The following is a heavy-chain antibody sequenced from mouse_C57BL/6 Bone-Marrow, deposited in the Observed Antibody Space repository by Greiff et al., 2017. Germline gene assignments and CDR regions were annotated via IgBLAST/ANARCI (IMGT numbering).Heavy chain of an antibody. J-gene: IGHJ3*01. Sequence: VQVVESGPGLVAPSQSLSITCTVSGFSLTSYGVDWVRQSPGKGLEWLGVIWGVGSTNYNSALKSRLGISEDNSKSQVFLKMNRLQTDDTAMYCCASGSYWGQGTLVTVSA. CDR1: GFSLTSYG. CDR2: IWGVGST. V-gene: IGHV2-6*01. CDR3: ASGSY.